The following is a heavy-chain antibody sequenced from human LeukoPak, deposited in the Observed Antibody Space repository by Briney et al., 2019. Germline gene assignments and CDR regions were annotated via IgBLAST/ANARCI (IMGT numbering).Heavy chain of an antibody. V-gene: IGHV3-74*03. J-gene: IGHJ4*02. CDR2: ITPDGNAA. Sequence: PGGSLRLSCVASGFTFSGHWMHWVRQVPGKGLMAVSRITPDGNAAAYADSVKGRFTISRDNAKNTLYLEMNSLTAEDTALYHCTRSGYSNGYDYWGQGTLVTDSS. CDR1: GFTFSGHW. CDR3: TRSGYSNGYDY. D-gene: IGHD2-15*01.